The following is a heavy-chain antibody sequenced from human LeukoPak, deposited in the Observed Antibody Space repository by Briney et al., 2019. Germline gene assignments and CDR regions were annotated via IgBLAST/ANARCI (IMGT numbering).Heavy chain of an antibody. V-gene: IGHV3-21*01. CDR3: ARTSFTGNRDHGDY. CDR2: ISSSSSYI. D-gene: IGHD1-14*01. CDR1: GFTFSSYS. Sequence: GGSLRLSCAASGFTFSSYSMNWVRQAPGKGLEWVSSISSSSSYIYYADSVKGRFTISRDNAKNSLYLQMNSLRAEDTAVYYCARTSFTGNRDHGDYWGQGTLVTVSS. J-gene: IGHJ4*02.